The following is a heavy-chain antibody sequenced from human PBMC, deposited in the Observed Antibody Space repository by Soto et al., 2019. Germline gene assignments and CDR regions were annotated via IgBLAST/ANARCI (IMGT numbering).Heavy chain of an antibody. V-gene: IGHV1-18*01. J-gene: IGHJ4*02. CDR1: GYTFTSYG. D-gene: IGHD4-17*01. Sequence: QVQLVQSGAEVKKPGASVKVSCKASGYTFTSYGISWVRQAPGQGLEWMGWINAYNGNTNYAQKLQGRVTMTTDTSKSAAYIELRSLRPDDSAVQYCARDFSYGLIDDWGQGTPVTVSS. CDR3: ARDFSYGLIDD. CDR2: INAYNGNT.